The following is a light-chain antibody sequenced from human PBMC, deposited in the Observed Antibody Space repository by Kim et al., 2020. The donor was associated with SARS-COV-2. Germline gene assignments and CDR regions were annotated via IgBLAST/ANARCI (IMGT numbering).Light chain of an antibody. CDR2: GAS. CDR3: QQYSNGPIT. V-gene: IGKV3-15*01. Sequence: VSPGERAPRYYRSSRSVSSNLAWYLQKRGQAPRLLIYGASTRATGIPDRFSGSGSGTEFTLTISSLQSEDFAVYYCQQYSNGPITFGQGTRLEIK. CDR1: RSVSSN. J-gene: IGKJ5*01.